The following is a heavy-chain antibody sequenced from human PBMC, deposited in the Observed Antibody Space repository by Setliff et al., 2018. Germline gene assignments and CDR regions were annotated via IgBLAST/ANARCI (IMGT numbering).Heavy chain of an antibody. Sequence: GESLKISCQGSGFRSTSHWIGWVRQMPGKGLEWMGLIWPGDSDTKYSPSFQGRVTISADKSINTAYLEWSSLQASDTAMYYCARRADGYNDFFDSWGQGTLVTVSS. CDR1: GFRSTSHW. CDR2: IWPGDSDT. D-gene: IGHD6-25*01. CDR3: ARRADGYNDFFDS. V-gene: IGHV5-51*01. J-gene: IGHJ4*02.